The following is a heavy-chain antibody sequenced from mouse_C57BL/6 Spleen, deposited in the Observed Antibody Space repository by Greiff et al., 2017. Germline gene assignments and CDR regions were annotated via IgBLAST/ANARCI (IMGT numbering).Heavy chain of an antibody. J-gene: IGHJ4*01. CDR2: IWSGGST. Sequence: QVQLQQSGPGLVQPSQSLSITCTVSGFSLTSYGVHWVRQSPGKGLEWLGVIWSGGSTDYNAAFISRLSISKDNSKSQVFFKMNSLQADDTAIYYCARTLIYYDYDYYAMDYWGQGTSVTVSS. CDR1: GFSLTSYG. V-gene: IGHV2-2*01. D-gene: IGHD2-4*01. CDR3: ARTLIYYDYDYYAMDY.